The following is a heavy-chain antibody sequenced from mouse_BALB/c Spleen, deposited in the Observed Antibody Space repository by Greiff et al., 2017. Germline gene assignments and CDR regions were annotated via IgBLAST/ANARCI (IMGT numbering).Heavy chain of an antibody. Sequence: EVQLQESGPELVKPGASVKISCKASGYSFTGYFMNWVMQSHGKSLEWIGRINPYNGDTFYNQKFKGKATLTVDKSSSTAHMELRSLASEDSAVYYCARSGHYAMDYWGQGTSVTVSS. D-gene: IGHD3-2*02. CDR2: INPYNGDT. CDR1: GYSFTGYF. J-gene: IGHJ4*01. V-gene: IGHV1-20*02. CDR3: ARSGHYAMDY.